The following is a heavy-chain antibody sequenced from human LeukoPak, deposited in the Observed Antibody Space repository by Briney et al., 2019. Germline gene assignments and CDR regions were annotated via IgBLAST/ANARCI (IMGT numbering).Heavy chain of an antibody. J-gene: IGHJ4*02. CDR3: ARAVGHYDGSLATTQFDY. CDR1: GFTFSSYA. Sequence: GGSLRLSCAASGFTFSSYAMHWVRQAPGKGLEWVAFIRYDGSNKYYADSVKGRFTISRDNSKNTLYLQMNSLRSEDTAVYYCARAVGHYDGSLATTQFDYWGQGTLVTVSS. CDR2: IRYDGSNK. V-gene: IGHV3-30*02. D-gene: IGHD3-22*01.